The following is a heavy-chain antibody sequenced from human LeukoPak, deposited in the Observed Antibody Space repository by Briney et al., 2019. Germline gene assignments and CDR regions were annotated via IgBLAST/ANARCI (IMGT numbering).Heavy chain of an antibody. CDR3: ATNQMR. V-gene: IGHV4-39*01. CDR1: GGSLSSSSYY. J-gene: IGHJ4*02. CDR2: IYYSGST. D-gene: IGHD5-24*01. Sequence: PSETLSLTCAVSGGSLSSSSYYWGWIRQPPGKGLEWIGSIYYSGSTYYNPSLKSRVTISVDTSKNQFSLKLSSVTAADTAVYYCATNQMRWGQGTLVTVSS.